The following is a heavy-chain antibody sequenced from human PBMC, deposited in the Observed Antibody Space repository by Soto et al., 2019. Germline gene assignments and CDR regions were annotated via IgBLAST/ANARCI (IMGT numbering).Heavy chain of an antibody. CDR2: IWYDGSNK. Sequence: PGGSLRLSCAATGFTFSSYGLHWVRQAPGKGLEWVAVIWYDGSNKYYADSVKGRFTISRDNSKNTLYLQMNSLRAEDTAVYYCARDLRPTWIKLWLIYYYYGMDVWGQGT. J-gene: IGHJ6*02. V-gene: IGHV3-33*01. D-gene: IGHD5-18*01. CDR3: ARDLRPTWIKLWLIYYYYGMDV. CDR1: GFTFSSYG.